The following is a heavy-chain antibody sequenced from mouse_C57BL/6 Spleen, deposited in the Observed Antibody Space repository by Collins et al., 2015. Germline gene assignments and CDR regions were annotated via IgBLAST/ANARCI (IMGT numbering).Heavy chain of an antibody. CDR1: GYTFTSYW. D-gene: IGHD2-1*01. CDR2: IYPGDGDT. CDR3: ARGNPYAMDY. V-gene: IGHV1-87*01. J-gene: IGHJ4*01. Sequence: QVQLQQSGAELARPGASVKLSCKASGYTFTSYWMQWVKQRPGQGLEWIGAIYPGDGDTRYTQKFKGKATLTADKSSSTAYMQLSSLASEDSAVYYCARGNPYAMDYWGQGTSVTVSS.